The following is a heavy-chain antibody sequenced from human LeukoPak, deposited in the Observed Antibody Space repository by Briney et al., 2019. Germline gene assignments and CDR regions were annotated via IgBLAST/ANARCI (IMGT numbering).Heavy chain of an antibody. CDR2: FYNSGSA. V-gene: IGHV4-4*07. CDR3: ARVGDYALKD. D-gene: IGHD3-16*01. J-gene: IGHJ4*02. Sequence: PSETLSLTCSVSGASISNYYWSWIRQPAGKGLEFVGLFYNSGSANCNPSLKSRVTMSVDTSKNQFSLKLSSVTAADTAVYYCARVGDYALKDWGQGTLVTVSS. CDR1: GASISNYY.